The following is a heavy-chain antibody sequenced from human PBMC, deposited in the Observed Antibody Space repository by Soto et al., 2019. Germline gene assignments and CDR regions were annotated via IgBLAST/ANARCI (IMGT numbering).Heavy chain of an antibody. CDR1: GGSISSGSYY. CDR3: ARHRTEAHYFDY. CDR2: IYYSGST. D-gene: IGHD2-21*02. Sequence: SETLSLTCTVSGGSISSGSYYWTWIRQQQGKGLEWIGYIYYSGSTYYNPSLKSRVTISVDTSKNQFSLKLSSVTAADTAVYYVARHRTEAHYFDYWGPGTLVLVSS. J-gene: IGHJ4*02. V-gene: IGHV4-31*03.